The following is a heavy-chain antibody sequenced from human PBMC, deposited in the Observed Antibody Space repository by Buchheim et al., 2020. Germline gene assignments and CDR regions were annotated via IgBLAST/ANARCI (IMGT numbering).Heavy chain of an antibody. Sequence: EVQLVESGGDLVQPGGSLRLSCAASGFTFSSHWMSWVRQAPGKGLEWVANIKQDGSEKYYVDSVKGRFTISRDNAKNSLSLQMNSLRAEDTAVYYCAGRRGGYSYGNDYWGQGTL. CDR1: GFTFSSHW. CDR2: IKQDGSEK. V-gene: IGHV3-7*04. CDR3: AGRRGGYSYGNDY. J-gene: IGHJ4*02. D-gene: IGHD5-18*01.